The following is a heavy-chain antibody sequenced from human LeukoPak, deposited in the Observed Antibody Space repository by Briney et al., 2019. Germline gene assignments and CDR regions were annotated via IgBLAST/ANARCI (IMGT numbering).Heavy chain of an antibody. J-gene: IGHJ4*02. D-gene: IGHD4-11*01. CDR1: GGSVNSGSYY. V-gene: IGHV4-61*01. CDR3: VKESYSRYFDY. Sequence: KASETLSLTCTVSGGSVNSGSYYWNWIRQPPGKGLEWIGYIYYSGSTNYNPSLKSRVTISVDTSKNQFSLKLSSVTAADTAVYYCVKESYSRYFDYWGQGTLVTVSS. CDR2: IYYSGST.